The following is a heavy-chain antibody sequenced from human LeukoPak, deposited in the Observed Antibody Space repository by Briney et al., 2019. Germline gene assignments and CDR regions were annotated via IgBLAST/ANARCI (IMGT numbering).Heavy chain of an antibody. J-gene: IGHJ4*02. CDR1: GGSISSGGYH. CDR3: ARDPGYGGFDY. CDR2: IYYSGST. D-gene: IGHD4-23*01. Sequence: PSETLSLTCTVSGGSISSGGYHWSWIRQHPGKGLEWIGYIYYSGSTYYNPSLKSRVTISVDTSKNQFSLKLSSVTAADTAVYYCARDPGYGGFDYWGQGTLVTVSS. V-gene: IGHV4-31*03.